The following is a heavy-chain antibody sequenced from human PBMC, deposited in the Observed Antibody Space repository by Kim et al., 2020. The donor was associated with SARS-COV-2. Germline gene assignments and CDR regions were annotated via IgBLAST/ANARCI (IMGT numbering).Heavy chain of an antibody. D-gene: IGHD3-22*01. V-gene: IGHV1-18*01. CDR2: ISAYNGNT. Sequence: ASVKVSCKASGYTFTSYGISWVRQAPGQGLEWMGWISAYNGNTNYAQKLQGRVTMTTDTSTSTAYMELRSLRSDDTAVYYCARDLGRYYDSSGYSYYYYYYGMDVWGQGTMVTVSS. J-gene: IGHJ6*02. CDR1: GYTFTSYG. CDR3: ARDLGRYYDSSGYSYYYYYYGMDV.